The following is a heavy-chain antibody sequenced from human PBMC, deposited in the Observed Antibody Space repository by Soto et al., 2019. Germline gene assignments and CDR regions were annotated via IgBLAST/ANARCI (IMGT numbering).Heavy chain of an antibody. CDR2: ISGSGGST. V-gene: IGHV3-23*01. J-gene: IGHJ4*02. CDR1: GFTFSSYA. CDR3: TTEQARAGYVHDY. Sequence: GGSLRLSCAASGFTFSSYAMSWVRQAPGKGLEWVSAISGSGGSTYYADSVKGRFTISRDNSKNTLYLQMNSLRAEDTAVYYCTTEQARAGYVHDYWGQGTLVTVSS. D-gene: IGHD5-12*01.